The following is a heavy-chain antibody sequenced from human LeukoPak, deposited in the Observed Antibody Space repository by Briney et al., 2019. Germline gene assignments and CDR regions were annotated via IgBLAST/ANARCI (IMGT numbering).Heavy chain of an antibody. D-gene: IGHD2-2*01. V-gene: IGHV4-59*01. CDR3: AREYSSSTSCYFDY. CDR1: GGSFSGYY. J-gene: IGHJ4*02. Sequence: SETLSLTCAVYGGSFSGYYWSWIRQPPGKGLEWIGYIYYSGSTNYNPSLKSRVTISLDTSKNQFSLKLSSVTAADTAVYYCAREYSSSTSCYFDYWGQGTLVTVSS. CDR2: IYYSGST.